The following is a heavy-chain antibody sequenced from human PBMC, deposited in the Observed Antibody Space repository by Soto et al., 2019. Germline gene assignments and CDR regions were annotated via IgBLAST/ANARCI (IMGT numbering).Heavy chain of an antibody. CDR1: GFTFISYA. CDR3: AKEGEHSSGWANFDY. CDR2: ISGSGGSK. V-gene: IGHV3-23*01. D-gene: IGHD6-19*01. J-gene: IGHJ4*02. Sequence: GGSLRLSCAASGFTFISYAMSWVRRAPGEGLEWVSAISGSGGSKYYADSVMGRFTISRDNSKNTLYLQMNSLRAEDTAVYYCAKEGEHSSGWANFDYWGQGT.